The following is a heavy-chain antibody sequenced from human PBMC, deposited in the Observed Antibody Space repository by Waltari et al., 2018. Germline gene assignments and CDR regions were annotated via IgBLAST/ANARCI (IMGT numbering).Heavy chain of an antibody. V-gene: IGHV4-39*01. J-gene: IGHJ6*03. CDR2: IYYSGST. D-gene: IGHD2-21*01. Sequence: QLQLQESGPGLVKPSETLSLTCTVSGGSISSSSYYWGWIRQPPGKGLEWIGSIYYSGSTYYNPSLKSRVTISIDTSKNQFSLKLSSVTAADTAVYYCARHRGIVPRGYYYYMDVWGKGTTVTVSS. CDR3: ARHRGIVPRGYYYYMDV. CDR1: GGSISSSSYY.